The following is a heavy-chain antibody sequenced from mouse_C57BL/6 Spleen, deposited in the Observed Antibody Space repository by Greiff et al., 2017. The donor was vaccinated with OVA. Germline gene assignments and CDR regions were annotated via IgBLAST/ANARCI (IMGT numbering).Heavy chain of an antibody. J-gene: IGHJ2*01. V-gene: IGHV1-69*01. D-gene: IGHD4-1*01. CDR2: IDPSDSYT. CDR1: GYTFTSYW. Sequence: QVQLQQSGAELVMPGASVKLSCKASGYTFTSYWMHWVKQRPGQGLEWIGEIDPSDSYTNYNQKFKGKSTLTVDKSSSTAYMQLSSLTSEDSAVYYCARGLTGTGDFDYWGQGTTLTVSS. CDR3: ARGLTGTGDFDY.